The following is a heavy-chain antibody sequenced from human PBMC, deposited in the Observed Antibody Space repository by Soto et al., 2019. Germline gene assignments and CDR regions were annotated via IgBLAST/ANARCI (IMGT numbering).Heavy chain of an antibody. Sequence: ASETLSLTCTVSGGSISSYYWSWIRQPPGKGLEWIGYIYYSGSTNYNPSLKSRVTISVDTSKNQFSLKLSSVTAADTAVYYCARYSSSWYLGAVNYFDYWGQGTLVTVSS. CDR2: IYYSGST. J-gene: IGHJ4*02. CDR3: ARYSSSWYLGAVNYFDY. CDR1: GGSISSYY. D-gene: IGHD6-13*01. V-gene: IGHV4-59*08.